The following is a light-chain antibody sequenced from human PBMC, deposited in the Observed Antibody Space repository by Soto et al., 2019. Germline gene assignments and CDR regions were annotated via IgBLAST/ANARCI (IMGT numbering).Light chain of an antibody. J-gene: IGKJ1*01. CDR1: QSISSY. CDR3: QHYNSYSEA. CDR2: AAS. Sequence: DIQMTQSPSSLSASVGYRVTITCRASQSISSYLNWYQQKPGKAPKLLIYAASSLQSGVPSRFSGSGSGTDFTLTISSLQPDDFATYYCQHYNSYSEAFGQGTKVDI. V-gene: IGKV1-39*01.